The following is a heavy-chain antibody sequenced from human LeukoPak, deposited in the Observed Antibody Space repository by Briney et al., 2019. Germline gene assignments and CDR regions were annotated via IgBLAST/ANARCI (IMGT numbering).Heavy chain of an antibody. CDR2: IKSKTDGGTT. CDR3: TTEEYSSSPIDY. J-gene: IGHJ4*02. CDR1: GFTFTSAW. V-gene: IGHV3-15*07. D-gene: IGHD6-13*01. Sequence: GGSLRLSCGASGFTFTSAWMNWVRQAPGKGLEWVGRIKSKTDGGTTDYAAPVKGRFTISRDDSKNTLYLQMNSLKTEDTAVYYCTTEEYSSSPIDYWGQGTLVTVSS.